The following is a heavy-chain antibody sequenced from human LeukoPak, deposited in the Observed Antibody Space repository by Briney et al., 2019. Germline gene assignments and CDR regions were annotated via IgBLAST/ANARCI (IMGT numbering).Heavy chain of an antibody. CDR3: ARRRERWELTGAFDI. CDR1: GYSISSGYY. V-gene: IGHV4-38-2*01. D-gene: IGHD1-26*01. J-gene: IGHJ3*02. Sequence: PSETLSLTCAVSGYSISSGYYWGWIRQPPGKGLEWIGSIYHSGSTYYNPSLKSRVTISVDTSKNQFSLKLSSVTAADTAVYYCARRRERWELTGAFDIWGQGTMVTVSS. CDR2: IYHSGST.